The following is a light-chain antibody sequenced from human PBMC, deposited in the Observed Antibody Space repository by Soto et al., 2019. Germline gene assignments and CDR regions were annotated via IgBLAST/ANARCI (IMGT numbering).Light chain of an antibody. J-gene: IGKJ5*01. Sequence: ENLLTQSPGTLALSPGERATLSCRASQSVSSSSLAWYQQNPGQAPRLLIYEASSRATGIPDRFSGSGSGTDFTLTISRLEPEDFAVYYCQQYRTFGQGTRLEIK. CDR3: QQYRT. V-gene: IGKV3-20*01. CDR1: QSVSSSS. CDR2: EAS.